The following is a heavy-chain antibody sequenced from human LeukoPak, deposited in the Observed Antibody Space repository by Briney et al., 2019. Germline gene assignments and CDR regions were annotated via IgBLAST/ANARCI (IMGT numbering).Heavy chain of an antibody. CDR3: ARDSLSYGMDV. CDR2: IKQDGSEK. Sequence: GGSLRLSCTASGFTFSNFWMSWVRQAPGKGLEWVANIKQDGSEKYYVDSVKGRFTISRDNAKNSLYLQMNSLRAEDTAVYYCARDSLSYGMDVWGQGTTVTVSS. V-gene: IGHV3-7*03. D-gene: IGHD2/OR15-2a*01. J-gene: IGHJ6*02. CDR1: GFTFSNFW.